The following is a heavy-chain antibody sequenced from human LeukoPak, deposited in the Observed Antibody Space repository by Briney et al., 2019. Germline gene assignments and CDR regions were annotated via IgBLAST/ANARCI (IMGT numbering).Heavy chain of an antibody. CDR1: GGSISSYY. V-gene: IGHV4-59*08. CDR2: IYYSGST. J-gene: IGHJ6*03. CDR3: ARHSSGWYGYYYYYMDV. D-gene: IGHD6-19*01. Sequence: SETLSLTCTVSGGSISSYYWSWIRQPPGKGLEWIGDIYYSGSTNYNPSLKSRVTISVDTSKNQFSLKLSSVTAADTAVYYCARHSSGWYGYYYYYMDVWGKGTTVTVSS.